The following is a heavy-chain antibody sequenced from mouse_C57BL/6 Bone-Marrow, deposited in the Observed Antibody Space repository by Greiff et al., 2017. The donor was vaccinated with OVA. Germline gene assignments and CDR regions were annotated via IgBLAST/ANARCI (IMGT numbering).Heavy chain of an antibody. CDR2: IDPSDSYT. D-gene: IGHD1-1*01. CDR1: GYTFTSYW. V-gene: IGHV1-50*01. J-gene: IGHJ4*01. CDR3: AITTVVPYAMDY. Sequence: VQLQQPGAELVKPGASVKLSCKASGYTFTSYWMQWVKQRPGQGLAWIGEIDPSDSYTNYNQKFKGKATLTVDTSSSTAYMQLSSLTSDESAVYYCAITTVVPYAMDYWGQGTSVTVSS.